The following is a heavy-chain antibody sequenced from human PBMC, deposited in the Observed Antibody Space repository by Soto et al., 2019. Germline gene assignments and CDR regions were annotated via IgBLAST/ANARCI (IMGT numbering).Heavy chain of an antibody. Sequence: SETLSLTCTVSGGYISSYYWSWIRQPPGKGLEWIGYIYYSGSTNYNPSLKSRVTISVDTSKNQFSLKLSSVTAADTAVYYCAIKGPGYYGSGSYQYWGQGTMVTVSS. D-gene: IGHD3-10*01. V-gene: IGHV4-59*01. J-gene: IGHJ4*02. CDR2: IYYSGST. CDR1: GGYISSYY. CDR3: AIKGPGYYGSGSYQY.